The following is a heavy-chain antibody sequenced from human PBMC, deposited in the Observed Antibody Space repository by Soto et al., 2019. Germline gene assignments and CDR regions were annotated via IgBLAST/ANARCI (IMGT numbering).Heavy chain of an antibody. CDR2: IYYSGST. J-gene: IGHJ4*02. Sequence: QVQLQESGPGLVKPSQTLSLTCTVSGGAISSGGFYWSWIRQRPGEGLEWIGYIYYSGSTYYNPSLKSQVTISVDTSKNQFSLKLNSVTAADTAMYYCARVPIVLAQAPDYWGQGTLVTVSS. V-gene: IGHV4-31*01. D-gene: IGHD2-15*01. CDR3: ARVPIVLAQAPDY. CDR1: GGAISSGGFY.